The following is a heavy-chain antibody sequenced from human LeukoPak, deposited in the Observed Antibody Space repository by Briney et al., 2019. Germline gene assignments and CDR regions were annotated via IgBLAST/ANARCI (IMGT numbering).Heavy chain of an antibody. D-gene: IGHD3-9*01. V-gene: IGHV3-23*01. CDR1: GFTFSSFG. CDR3: ARASYDILTAYYNGAFDI. Sequence: GGSLRLSCTASGFTFSSFGMGWVRQAPGKGREWVSFINDRGVTTRYADSVKGRFSISRDNSKNTLYLQMNSLRAEDTAVYYCARASYDILTAYYNGAFDIWGQGTMVTVSS. CDR2: INDRGVTT. J-gene: IGHJ3*02.